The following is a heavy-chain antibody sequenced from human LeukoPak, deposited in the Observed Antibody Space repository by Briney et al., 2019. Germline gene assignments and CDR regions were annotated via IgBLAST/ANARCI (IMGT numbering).Heavy chain of an antibody. CDR1: GFTFSNSA. CDR2: ISGRGGTT. J-gene: IGHJ4*02. Sequence: GGSLRLSCAASGFTFSNSAMNWVRHPPGRGLEWVSSISGRGGTTYYAHSVKGRFTISRDNSKTTLFLQMISLRADDTAVYYCAKGRGSYGSGSRYDHWGQGTLVTVSS. CDR3: AKGRGSYGSGSRYDH. D-gene: IGHD3-10*01. V-gene: IGHV3-23*01.